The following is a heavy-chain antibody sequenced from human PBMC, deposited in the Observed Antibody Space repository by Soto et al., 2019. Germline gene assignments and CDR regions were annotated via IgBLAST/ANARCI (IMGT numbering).Heavy chain of an antibody. CDR2: INHSGST. Sequence: SETLSLTCAVYGGSFSSYYWSWIRQPPGKGLEWIGEINHSGSTNYNPSLKSRVTISVDTSKNQFSLKLSSVTAADTAVYYCARGPPYSSGWYRRDYYGMDVWGQGTTVTVSS. D-gene: IGHD6-19*01. V-gene: IGHV4-34*01. CDR1: GGSFSSYY. CDR3: ARGPPYSSGWYRRDYYGMDV. J-gene: IGHJ6*02.